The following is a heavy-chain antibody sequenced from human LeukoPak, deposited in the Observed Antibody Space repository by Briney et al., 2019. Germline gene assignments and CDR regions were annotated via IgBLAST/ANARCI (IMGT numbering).Heavy chain of an antibody. CDR3: AREGYYGSGSPPSLYFDY. D-gene: IGHD3-10*01. Sequence: PGGSLRLSCAASRFTLSTYWMSWVRQAPGKGLEWVAVTSSDLNVKLYADSVKGRFTISRDNSRSTLYLQMNSLRPEDTAIYYCAREGYYGSGSPPSLYFDYWGQGTLVTVSS. V-gene: IGHV3-30*03. CDR1: RFTLSTYW. CDR2: TSSDLNVK. J-gene: IGHJ4*02.